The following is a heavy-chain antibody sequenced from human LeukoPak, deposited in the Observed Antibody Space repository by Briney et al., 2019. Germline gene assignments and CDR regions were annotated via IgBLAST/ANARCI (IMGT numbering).Heavy chain of an antibody. CDR3: ARRDSSGWYSYYFDY. D-gene: IGHD6-19*01. V-gene: IGHV4-59*08. CDR1: GGSISSYY. Sequence: SETLSLTCTVSGGSISSYYWSWIRQPPGKGLEWIGYIYYSGSTNYNPSLKSRVTISVDTSKNQFSPKLSSVTAADTAVYYCARRDSSGWYSYYFDYWGQGTLVTVSS. J-gene: IGHJ4*02. CDR2: IYYSGST.